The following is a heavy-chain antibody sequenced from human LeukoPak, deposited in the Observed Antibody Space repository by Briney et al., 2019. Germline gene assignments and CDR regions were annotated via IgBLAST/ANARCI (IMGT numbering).Heavy chain of an antibody. CDR3: ATYTSGWTGEYFQQ. Sequence: SETLSLTCTVSGGSISSSSYYWGWIRQPAGKGLEWIGRIYTSGITNYNPSLKSRVTISVDTSKNQFSLKVNSVTAADTAVYYCATYTSGWTGEYFQQWGQGTLVTVSS. V-gene: IGHV4-61*02. J-gene: IGHJ1*01. D-gene: IGHD6-19*01. CDR2: IYTSGIT. CDR1: GGSISSSSYY.